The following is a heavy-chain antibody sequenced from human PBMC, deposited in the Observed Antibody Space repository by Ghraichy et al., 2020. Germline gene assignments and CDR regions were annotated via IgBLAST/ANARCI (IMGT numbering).Heavy chain of an antibody. V-gene: IGHV4-61*01. CDR1: GGSVSSGSYY. CDR2: IYYSGST. J-gene: IGHJ4*02. CDR3: ARGTDYGDSYTRSDY. Sequence: SETLSLTCTVSGGSVSSGSYYWSWIRQPPGKGLEWIGYIYYSGSTNYNPSLKSRVTISVDTSKNQFSLKLSSVTAADTAVYYCARGTDYGDSYTRSDYWGQGTLVTVSS. D-gene: IGHD4-17*01.